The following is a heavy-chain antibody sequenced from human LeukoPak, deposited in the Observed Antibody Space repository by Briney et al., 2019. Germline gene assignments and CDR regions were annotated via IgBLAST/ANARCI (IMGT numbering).Heavy chain of an antibody. CDR3: ARVGHKYYYDCSGYYFGAFDI. V-gene: IGHV4-59*01. CDR2: IYYSGST. Sequence: PSETLSLTCTVSGGSISSYYWSWIRQPPGKGLEWIGYIYYSGSTNYNPSLKSRVTISVDTSKNQFSLKLSSVTAADTAVYYCARVGHKYYYDCSGYYFGAFDIWGQGTMVTVSS. D-gene: IGHD3-22*01. J-gene: IGHJ3*02. CDR1: GGSISSYY.